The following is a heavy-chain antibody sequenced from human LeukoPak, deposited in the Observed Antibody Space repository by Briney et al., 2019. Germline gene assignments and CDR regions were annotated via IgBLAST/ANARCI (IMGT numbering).Heavy chain of an antibody. D-gene: IGHD5-12*01. V-gene: IGHV2-5*02. Sequence: SGPTLVKPTPTLTLTFTFSGFSLSTSGVGVGWIRQPPGKALEWLALIYWDDDKRYSPSLKSRLTITKDTSKNQVVLTMTNMEPVDTAIYYCAHGLYGGYEFDYWGQGTLVTVSS. CDR1: GFSLSTSGVG. CDR3: AHGLYGGYEFDY. CDR2: IYWDDDK. J-gene: IGHJ4*02.